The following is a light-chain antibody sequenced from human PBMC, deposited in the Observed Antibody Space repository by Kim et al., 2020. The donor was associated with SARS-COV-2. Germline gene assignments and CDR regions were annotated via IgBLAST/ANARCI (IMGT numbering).Light chain of an antibody. V-gene: IGLV3-19*01. CDR1: SLRSYY. Sequence: VSLGQTVMITCQGDSLRSYYATRYQQNPGQAPILVIYGKNNRPSGIPHRFSGSSSGNTASLTITGTQAGDEADYYCNSRDSNDNVVFGGGTQLTVL. CDR3: NSRDSNDNVV. CDR2: GKN. J-gene: IGLJ2*01.